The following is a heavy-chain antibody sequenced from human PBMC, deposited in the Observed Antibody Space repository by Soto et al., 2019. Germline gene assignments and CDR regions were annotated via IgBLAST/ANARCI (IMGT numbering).Heavy chain of an antibody. CDR1: GYTFINYG. Sequence: GQLVQSGAEVKKPGASVKVSCKASGYTFINYGISWVRQAPGQGLEWMGWISGDNGNTKYAQKFQGRVTMTTDTSTSTAYMELRSLRSDDTAVYFCARDYYDSSGYGFDFWGQGSLVTVSS. D-gene: IGHD3-22*01. J-gene: IGHJ4*02. V-gene: IGHV1-18*01. CDR3: ARDYYDSSGYGFDF. CDR2: ISGDNGNT.